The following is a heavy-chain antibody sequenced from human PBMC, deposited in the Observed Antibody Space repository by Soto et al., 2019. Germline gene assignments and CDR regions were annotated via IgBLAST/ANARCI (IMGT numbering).Heavy chain of an antibody. CDR1: GGSFSGYY. J-gene: IGHJ4*02. V-gene: IGHV4-34*02. CDR2: INHSGST. CDR3: ATKDSSGYYYAH. D-gene: IGHD3-22*01. Sequence: QVQLQQWGAGLLKPSETLSLTCAVYGGSFSGYYWSWIRQPPGMGLEWIGEINHSGSTNYNPSLKSRVTVSVDTSKNQFSLKLSSVTAADTAVYYCATKDSSGYYYAHWGQGTLVTVSS.